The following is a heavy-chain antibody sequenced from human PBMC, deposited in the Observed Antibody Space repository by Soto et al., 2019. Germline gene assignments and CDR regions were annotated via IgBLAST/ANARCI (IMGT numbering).Heavy chain of an antibody. D-gene: IGHD2-15*01. CDR3: ASQVAPGWFDP. CDR1: GFTFSSYW. Sequence: EVQLVESGGGLVQPGGSLRLSCAASGFTFSSYWMSWVRQAPGKGLEWVANIKQDGSEKYYVDSVKGRFTISRDNAKNSLYLQINSLRAEGTAVYYCASQVAPGWFDPLGQGTLVTVSS. CDR2: IKQDGSEK. V-gene: IGHV3-7*05. J-gene: IGHJ5*02.